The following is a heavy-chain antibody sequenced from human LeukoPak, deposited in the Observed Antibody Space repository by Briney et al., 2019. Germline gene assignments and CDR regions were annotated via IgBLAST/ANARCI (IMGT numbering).Heavy chain of an antibody. J-gene: IGHJ4*02. CDR3: ARDEDLLLFDY. CDR2: IIPILGIA. CDR1: GGTFSSYA. D-gene: IGHD3-22*01. V-gene: IGHV1-69*04. Sequence: EASVKVSCKASGGTFSSYAISWVRQAPGQGLEWMGRIIPILGIANYAQKFQGRATITADKSTSTAYMELSSLRSEDTAVYYCARDEDLLLFDYWGQGTLVTVSS.